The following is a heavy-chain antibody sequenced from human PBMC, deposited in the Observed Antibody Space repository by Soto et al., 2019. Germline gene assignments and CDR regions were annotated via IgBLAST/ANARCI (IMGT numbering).Heavy chain of an antibody. CDR2: IIPTLHIA. CDR1: GGSFSSYT. D-gene: IGHD5-12*01. J-gene: IGHJ4*02. CDR3: ARHKGMATVLDY. Sequence: QVQLVQSGAEVKKPGSSVKVSCKASGGSFSSYTFSWVRQAPGQGLEWMGRIIPTLHIANYAQKFQGRVTITADESTGTDYMELSSLRSDDTAVYYSARHKGMATVLDYWGQGTLVTVSS. V-gene: IGHV1-69*02.